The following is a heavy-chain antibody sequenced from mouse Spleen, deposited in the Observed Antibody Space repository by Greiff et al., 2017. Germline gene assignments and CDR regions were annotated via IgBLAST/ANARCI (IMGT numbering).Heavy chain of an antibody. CDR2: INPSNGGT. Sequence: VQLQQSGAELVKPGASVKLSCKASGYTFTSYYMYWVKQRPGQGLEWIGEINPSNGGTNFNEKFKSKATLTVDKSSSTAYMQLSSLTSEDSAVYYCTRSITTASFAYWGQGTLVTVSA. CDR1: GYTFTSYY. V-gene: IGHV1S81*02. CDR3: TRSITTASFAY. D-gene: IGHD1-2*01. J-gene: IGHJ3*01.